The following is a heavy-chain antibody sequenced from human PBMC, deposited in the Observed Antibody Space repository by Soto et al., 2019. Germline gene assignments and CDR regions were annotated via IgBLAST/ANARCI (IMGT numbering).Heavy chain of an antibody. CDR2: INTYNGNT. CDR3: AVVDVYGTGSPHDV. Sequence: QVQLVQSGAEVKNPGASVKVSCKASGYTFTRYGIGWARQAPGQGLEWMGWINTYNGNTNYAQNVQGRVTLTTDTSTSAAYMELRSLRSNGTPIYYCAVVDVYGTGSPHDVWGQGTTVIVSS. V-gene: IGHV1-18*01. J-gene: IGHJ6*02. D-gene: IGHD2-8*02. CDR1: GYTFTRYG.